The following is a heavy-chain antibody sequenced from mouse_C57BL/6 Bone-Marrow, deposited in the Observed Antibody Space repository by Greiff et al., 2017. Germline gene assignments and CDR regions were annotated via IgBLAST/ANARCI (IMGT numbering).Heavy chain of an antibody. Sequence: QVQLQESGPGLVAPSQSLSITCTVSGFSLTSYGVDWVRQSPGKGLEWLGVIWGVGSTNYNSALKSRLSISKDNSKSQVFLKMNSLQTDDTAMYYCASYDYDCLYAMDYWGQGTSVTVSS. CDR2: IWGVGST. CDR3: ASYDYDCLYAMDY. D-gene: IGHD2-4*01. CDR1: GFSLTSYG. V-gene: IGHV2-6*01. J-gene: IGHJ4*01.